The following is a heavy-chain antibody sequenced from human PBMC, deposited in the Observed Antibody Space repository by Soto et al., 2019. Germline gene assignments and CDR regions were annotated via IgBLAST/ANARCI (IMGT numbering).Heavy chain of an antibody. D-gene: IGHD3-9*01. CDR2: PSAYNGNT. Sequence: QVQLVQSGAEVKKPGASVKVSCKASGYTFTSYGISWVRQAPGHGLEWMGWPSAYNGNTNYAQQLQGRVTMTTDTSPSTAYMELRSLRSDDTALYYCARSAYYDILTGYYNVMGYWGKGTLVTVSS. CDR3: ARSAYYDILTGYYNVMGY. J-gene: IGHJ4*02. V-gene: IGHV1-18*01. CDR1: GYTFTSYG.